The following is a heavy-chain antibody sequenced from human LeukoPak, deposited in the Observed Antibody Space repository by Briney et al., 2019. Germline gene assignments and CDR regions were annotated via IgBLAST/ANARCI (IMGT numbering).Heavy chain of an antibody. V-gene: IGHV4-39*07. J-gene: IGHJ4*02. CDR3: AREPVDTAMAPLDY. CDR2: IYYSGST. D-gene: IGHD5-18*01. Sequence: SETLSLTCTVSGGSISSSSYYWGWIRQPPGKGLEWIGSIYYSGSTYYNPSLKSRVTISVDTSKNQFSLKLSSVTAADTAVYYCAREPVDTAMAPLDYWGQGTLVTVSS. CDR1: GGSISSSSYY.